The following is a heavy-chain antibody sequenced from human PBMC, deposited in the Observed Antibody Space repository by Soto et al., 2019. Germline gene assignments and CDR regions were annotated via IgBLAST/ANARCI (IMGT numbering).Heavy chain of an antibody. D-gene: IGHD3-22*01. J-gene: IGHJ4*02. CDR3: ARDGINYYDSSGYYYPGY. V-gene: IGHV3-48*02. CDR2: ISSSSSTI. CDR1: GFTFSSYS. Sequence: GGTRRLSCASAGFTFSSYSMNWIRQAPGKGLEWVSYISSSSSTIYYADSVKGRFTISRDNAKNSLYLQMNSLRDEDTAVYYCARDGINYYDSSGYYYPGYWGQGT.